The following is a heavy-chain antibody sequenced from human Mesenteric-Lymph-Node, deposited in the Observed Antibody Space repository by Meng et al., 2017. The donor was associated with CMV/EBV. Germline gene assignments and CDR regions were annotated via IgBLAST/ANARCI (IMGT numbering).Heavy chain of an antibody. CDR3: AKDRNLFTATASDY. D-gene: IGHD4-11*01. J-gene: IGHJ4*02. V-gene: IGHV3-7*01. CDR1: GFTFSSYW. CDR2: IKQDGSEK. Sequence: GESLKISCAASGFTFSSYWMSWVRQAPGKGLEWVANIKQDGSEKYYVDSVKGRFTISRDNAKNSLYLQMNSLRAEDTAVYYCAKDRNLFTATASDYWGQGTLVTVSS.